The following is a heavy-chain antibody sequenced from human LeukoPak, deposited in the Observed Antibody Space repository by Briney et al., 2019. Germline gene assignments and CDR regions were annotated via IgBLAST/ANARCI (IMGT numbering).Heavy chain of an antibody. J-gene: IGHJ6*02. CDR2: MNPNSGNT. CDR1: GYTFTSYD. V-gene: IGHV1-8*01. CDR3: ARGIDFGVVYYYYGMDV. Sequence: ASVKVSCKASGYTFTSYDINWVRQATGQGLEWMGWMNPNSGNTGYAQKFQGRVTMTRNTSISTAYMELSSLRSEDTAVYYCARGIDFGVVYYYYGMDVWGQGTTVTVSS. D-gene: IGHD3-3*01.